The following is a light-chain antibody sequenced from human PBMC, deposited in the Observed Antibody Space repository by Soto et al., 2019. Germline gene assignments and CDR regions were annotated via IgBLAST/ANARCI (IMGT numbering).Light chain of an antibody. CDR2: DDS. CDR3: QQYDKYST. V-gene: IGKV1-39*01. CDR1: QSIARD. J-gene: IGKJ1*01. Sequence: DIQMTQSPSSLSASVGDRVTITCRASQSIARDLNWYQQKSGKAPKFLIYDDSTLQGGVPSRFSGSGSGTEFTLTVTSLQPEDFATYFCQQYDKYSTFGHGTKVDNK.